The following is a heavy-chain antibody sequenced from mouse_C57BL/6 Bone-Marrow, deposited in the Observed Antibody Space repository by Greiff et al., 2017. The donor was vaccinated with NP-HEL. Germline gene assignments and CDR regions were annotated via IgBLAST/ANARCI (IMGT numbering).Heavy chain of an antibody. CDR1: GFNIKDDY. V-gene: IGHV14-4*01. Sequence: EVQLQQSGAELVRPGASVKLSCTASGFNIKDDYMHWVKQRPEQGLEWIGWIDPENGDTEYASKFQGKATITADTSSNTAYLQLSSLTSEETAVYYCTTTYYYGSEDYAMDYWGQGTSVTVSS. CDR3: TTTYYYGSEDYAMDY. CDR2: IDPENGDT. D-gene: IGHD1-1*01. J-gene: IGHJ4*01.